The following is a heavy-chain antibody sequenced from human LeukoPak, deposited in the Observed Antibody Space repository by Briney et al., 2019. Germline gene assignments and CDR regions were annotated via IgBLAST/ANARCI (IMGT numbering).Heavy chain of an antibody. J-gene: IGHJ6*02. CDR3: ARHDSAASGMDV. V-gene: IGHV4-30-4*08. CDR2: IYHTGNPS. Sequence: SWVRQPPGKGLEWIGNIYHTGNPSSSTPSLKSRVSMSIDTSRNLFSLRLTSVTATDTAVYFCARHDSAASGMDVWGQGTTVIVSS. D-gene: IGHD2-15*01.